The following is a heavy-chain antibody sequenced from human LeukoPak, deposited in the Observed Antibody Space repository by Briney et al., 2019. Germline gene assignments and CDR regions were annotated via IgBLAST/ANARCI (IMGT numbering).Heavy chain of an antibody. CDR2: INHSGST. D-gene: IGHD6-19*01. CDR1: GGSFSGYY. Sequence: SETLSLTCAVYGGSFSGYYWSWIRQPPGKGPEWIGEINHSGSTNYNPSLKSRVTISVDTSKNQFSLKLSSVTAADTAVYYCARGSWLVVAGDYWGQGTLVTVSS. J-gene: IGHJ4*02. V-gene: IGHV4-34*01. CDR3: ARGSWLVVAGDY.